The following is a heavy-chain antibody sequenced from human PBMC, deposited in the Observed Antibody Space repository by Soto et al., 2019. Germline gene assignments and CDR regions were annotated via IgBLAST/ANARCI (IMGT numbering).Heavy chain of an antibody. V-gene: IGHV3-53*04. CDR3: ARGLVVAATHRVYYYYYMDV. CDR2: IYSGGST. D-gene: IGHD2-15*01. Sequence: EVQLVESGGGLVQPGGSLRLSCAASGFTVSSNYMSWVRQAPGKGLEWVSVIYSGGSTYYADSVKGRFTISRHNSKNTLYLQMNSLRAEDTAVYYCARGLVVAATHRVYYYYYMDVWGKGTTVTVSS. CDR1: GFTVSSNY. J-gene: IGHJ6*03.